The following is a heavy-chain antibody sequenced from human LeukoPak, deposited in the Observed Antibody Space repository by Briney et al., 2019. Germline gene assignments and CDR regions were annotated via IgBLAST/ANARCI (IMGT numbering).Heavy chain of an antibody. CDR1: GYTFTNYY. D-gene: IGHD4-11*01. Sequence: ASVKVSCKASGYTFTNYYIHWVRQAPGQGLEWMGITDPIGGSTNYAQKFQGRVTMTRDTSTSTVYMELGSLRSEDSAVYYCARQQGLQNLNFDYWGQGTLVTVSS. CDR2: TDPIGGST. J-gene: IGHJ4*02. V-gene: IGHV1-46*01. CDR3: ARQQGLQNLNFDY.